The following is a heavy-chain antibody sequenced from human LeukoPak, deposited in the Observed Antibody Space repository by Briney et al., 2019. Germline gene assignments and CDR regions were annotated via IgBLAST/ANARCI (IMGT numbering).Heavy chain of an antibody. J-gene: IGHJ4*02. V-gene: IGHV3-33*08. CDR1: GFTFSNYG. D-gene: IGHD2-21*01. CDR3: ARDLFSGPPFDY. CDR2: IWYDGSNK. Sequence: GRSLRLSCAASGFTFSNYGMHWVRQAPGKGLEWVAVIWYDGSNKYYADSVKGRFTISRDNSKNTLYLQMNSLRAEDTAVYYCARDLFSGPPFDYWGQGTLVTVSS.